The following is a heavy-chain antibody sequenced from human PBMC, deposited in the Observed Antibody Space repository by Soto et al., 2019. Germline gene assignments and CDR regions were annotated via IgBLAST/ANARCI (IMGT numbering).Heavy chain of an antibody. CDR1: GFSISSHW. CDR2: INSDESST. Sequence: LRLSCAASGFSISSHWMHWVRRAPGKGLEWVSRINSDESSTSYGDSVKGRFTISRDNAKNMLYLQMNSLRAEDTAVYYCAREVAPTTLPPSSLMDVWGQGTTVTVS. V-gene: IGHV3-74*01. D-gene: IGHD2-2*01. CDR3: AREVAPTTLPPSSLMDV. J-gene: IGHJ6*02.